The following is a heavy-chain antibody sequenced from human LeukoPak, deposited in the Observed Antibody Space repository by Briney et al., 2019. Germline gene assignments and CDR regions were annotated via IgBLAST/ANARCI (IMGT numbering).Heavy chain of an antibody. Sequence: PSQTLSLTCAVSGGSISSGGYSWSWIRQPPGKGLEWIGYIYHSGSTYYNPSLKSRVTILVDRSKNQFSLKLSSVTAADTAVYYCARARVAIFDYWGQGTLVTVSS. D-gene: IGHD3-3*01. CDR1: GGSISSGGYS. J-gene: IGHJ4*02. CDR3: ARARVAIFDY. V-gene: IGHV4-30-2*01. CDR2: IYHSGST.